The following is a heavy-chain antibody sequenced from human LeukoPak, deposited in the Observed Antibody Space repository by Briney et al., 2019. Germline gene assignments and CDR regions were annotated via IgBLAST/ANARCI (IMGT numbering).Heavy chain of an antibody. Sequence: ASVKVSYKASGYTFTGYYMHWVRQAPGQGLEWMGWINPNSGGTNYAQKFQGRVTMTRDTSISTAYMELSRLRSDDTAVYYCAREHGYCSSTSCRDYYYYMDVWGKGTTVTVSS. CDR2: INPNSGGT. CDR3: AREHGYCSSTSCRDYYYYMDV. J-gene: IGHJ6*03. V-gene: IGHV1-2*02. CDR1: GYTFTGYY. D-gene: IGHD2-2*03.